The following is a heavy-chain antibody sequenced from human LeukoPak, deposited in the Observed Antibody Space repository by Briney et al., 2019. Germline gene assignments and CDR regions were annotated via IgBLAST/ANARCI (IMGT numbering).Heavy chain of an antibody. CDR3: ARDSGGIFGVIRAPDY. CDR2: MNPNSGNT. J-gene: IGHJ4*02. V-gene: IGHV1-8*01. Sequence: ASVKVSCKASGYTFTSYDINWVRQATGQGLEWMGWMNPNSGNTGYAQKFQGRVTMTRNTSMSTAYMELSSLRSEDTAVYYCARDSGGIFGVIRAPDYWGQGTLVTVSS. CDR1: GYTFTSYD. D-gene: IGHD3-3*01.